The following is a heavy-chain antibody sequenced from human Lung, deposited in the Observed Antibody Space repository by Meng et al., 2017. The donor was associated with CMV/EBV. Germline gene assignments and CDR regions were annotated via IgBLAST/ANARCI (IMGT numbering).Heavy chain of an antibody. D-gene: IGHD3-10*02. CDR2: IDHSGTT. CDR1: GDSSSVGNW. CDR3: ARVGTMADMFFDS. V-gene: IGHV4-4*02. Sequence: GDSSSVGNWWSWVRQAPGKGLQWVGEIDHSGTTYFNPSLKSRVAMSMARSKNQLFLKLNSVTAADTAVYYCARVGTMADMFFDSWGQGTLVTVSS. J-gene: IGHJ4*02.